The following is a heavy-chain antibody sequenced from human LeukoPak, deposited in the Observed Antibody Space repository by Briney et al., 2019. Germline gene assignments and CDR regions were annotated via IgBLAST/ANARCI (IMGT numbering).Heavy chain of an antibody. Sequence: SETLSLTCTVSGGSINSYYWGWIRQPPGKGLEWIGSIYYSGSTCYNPSLKSRVTISVDTSKNQFSLKLGSVTAADTAVYYCARDPGITLNWFDPWGQGTLVTVSS. CDR2: IYYSGST. J-gene: IGHJ5*02. CDR1: GGSINSYY. D-gene: IGHD1-14*01. V-gene: IGHV4-39*07. CDR3: ARDPGITLNWFDP.